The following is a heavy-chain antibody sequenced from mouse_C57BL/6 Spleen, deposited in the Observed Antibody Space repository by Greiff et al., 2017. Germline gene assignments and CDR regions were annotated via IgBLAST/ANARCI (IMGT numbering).Heavy chain of an antibody. V-gene: IGHV1-15*01. CDR3: TRAQGYFDY. CDR1: GYTFTDYE. Sequence: QVQLKESGAELVRPGASVTLSCKASGYTFTDYEMHWVKQTPVHGLEWIGAIDPETGGTAYNQKFKGKAILTADKSSSTAYMELRSLTSEDSAVYYCTRAQGYFDYWGQGTTLTVSS. CDR2: IDPETGGT. J-gene: IGHJ2*01.